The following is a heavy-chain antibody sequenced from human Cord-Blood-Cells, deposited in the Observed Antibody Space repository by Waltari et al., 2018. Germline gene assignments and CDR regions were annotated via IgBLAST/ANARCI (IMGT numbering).Heavy chain of an antibody. CDR3: ARDPSYYGSGEENWFDP. CDR2: NSAYNGNT. Sequence: GAEVKKPGASVKVSCKASGYTFTSYGISWVRQAPGQGLEWMGWNSAYNGNTNYAQKLQGRVTRTTDTCTSTVYMELRSLRSDDTAVYYCARDPSYYGSGEENWFDPWGQGTLVTVSS. CDR1: GYTFTSYG. D-gene: IGHD3-10*01. V-gene: IGHV1-18*01. J-gene: IGHJ5*02.